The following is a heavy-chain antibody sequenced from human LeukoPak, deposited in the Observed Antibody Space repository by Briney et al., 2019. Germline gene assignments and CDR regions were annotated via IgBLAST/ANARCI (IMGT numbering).Heavy chain of an antibody. CDR1: GFTFSSYA. CDR3: AKDHGYSYGYLTHFDY. J-gene: IGHJ4*02. V-gene: IGHV3-23*01. Sequence: GGSLRLSCAASGFTFSSYAMSWVRQAPGKGLEWVSAISGSGGSTYYADSVKGRFTISRDNSKNTLYLQMNNLRAEDTAVYYCAKDHGYSYGYLTHFDYWGQGTLVTVSS. CDR2: ISGSGGST. D-gene: IGHD5-18*01.